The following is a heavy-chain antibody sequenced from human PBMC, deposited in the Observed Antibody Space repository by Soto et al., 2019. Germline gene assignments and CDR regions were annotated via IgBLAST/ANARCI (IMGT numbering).Heavy chain of an antibody. J-gene: IGHJ4*02. V-gene: IGHV4-59*08. D-gene: IGHD2-8*01. CDR1: GGSISSYY. Sequence: SETLSLTCPVSGGSISSYYWSWIRQPPGKGLEWIGYIYYSGSTNYHPSLKSRVTISVDTSKNQFSLKLSSVTAADTAVYYRARQSALMGGDYVDYWGQGTLVTVSS. CDR2: IYYSGST. CDR3: ARQSALMGGDYVDY.